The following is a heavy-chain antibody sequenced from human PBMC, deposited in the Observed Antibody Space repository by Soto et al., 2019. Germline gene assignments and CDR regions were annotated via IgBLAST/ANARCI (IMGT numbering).Heavy chain of an antibody. CDR1: GFTFSSYS. J-gene: IGHJ6*02. D-gene: IGHD6-13*01. V-gene: IGHV3-48*02. CDR2: ISSSSTI. CDR3: ARDRVAAAGLREYYYYYGMDV. Sequence: GGSLRLSCAASGFTFSSYSMNWVRQAPGKGLEWFSYISSSSTIYYADSVKGRFTISRDNAKNSLYLQMNSLRDEDTAVYYCARDRVAAAGLREYYYYYGMDVWGQGTTVTVSS.